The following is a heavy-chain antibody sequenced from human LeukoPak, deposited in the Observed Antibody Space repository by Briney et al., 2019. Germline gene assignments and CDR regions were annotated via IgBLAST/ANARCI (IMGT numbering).Heavy chain of an antibody. J-gene: IGHJ3*02. D-gene: IGHD2-15*01. Sequence: GESLKISCKGSGYSFTNYWIAWVRQMPGKGLEWMGVIYPGDSDTRYSPSFQGQVTFSADKSLSTAYLQWNTLKAPDTAMYYCARHVYCSGGNCYSGAFDIWGEGTMVTVSS. CDR2: IYPGDSDT. V-gene: IGHV5-51*01. CDR3: ARHVYCSGGNCYSGAFDI. CDR1: GYSFTNYW.